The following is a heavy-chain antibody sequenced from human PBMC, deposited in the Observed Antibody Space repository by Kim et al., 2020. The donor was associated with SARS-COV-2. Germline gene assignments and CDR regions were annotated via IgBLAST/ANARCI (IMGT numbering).Heavy chain of an antibody. CDR3: ARRPIAAAGTYYFDY. D-gene: IGHD6-13*01. CDR1: GGSISSSSYY. J-gene: IGHJ4*02. V-gene: IGHV4-39*01. CDR2: IYYSGST. Sequence: SETLSLTCTVSGGSISSSSYYWGWIRQPPGKGLEWIGSIYYSGSTYYNPALKSRVTISVDTSKNQFSLKLSSVTAADTAVYSCARRPIAAAGTYYFDYWGQGTLVSLSS.